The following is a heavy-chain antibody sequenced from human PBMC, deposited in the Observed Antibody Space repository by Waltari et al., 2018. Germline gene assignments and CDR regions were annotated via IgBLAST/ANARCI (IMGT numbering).Heavy chain of an antibody. CDR1: GFTFSDYG. V-gene: IGHV3-30*02. Sequence: QVHLVESGGGVVQPGGSLRLSCAASGFTFSDYGMHWVRQAPGKGVGWLAFIRYDASDIYNSDSVKGRFTISRDNSKNTLFLQMSSLRPEDTAVYYCAKVGVGLTTWYPFDVWGQGTMVTVSS. CDR3: AKVGVGLTTWYPFDV. J-gene: IGHJ3*01. CDR2: IRYDASDI. D-gene: IGHD1-1*01.